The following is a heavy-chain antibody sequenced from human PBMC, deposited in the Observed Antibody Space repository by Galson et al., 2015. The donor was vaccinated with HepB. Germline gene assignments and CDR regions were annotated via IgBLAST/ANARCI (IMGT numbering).Heavy chain of an antibody. J-gene: IGHJ4*02. V-gene: IGHV3-23*01. CDR1: GFTFSSYA. CDR2: FSGPVATP. CDR3: AKATSGTCSGANCYYFDF. D-gene: IGHD2-15*01. Sequence: SLRLSCAASGFTFSSYALSWVRQPPAQGLAWVSTFSGPVATPYHAASAQGRFPISRDHSTNTLPLHTYGLRADDTAVYYCAKATSGTCSGANCYYFDFWGQGALVTVSS.